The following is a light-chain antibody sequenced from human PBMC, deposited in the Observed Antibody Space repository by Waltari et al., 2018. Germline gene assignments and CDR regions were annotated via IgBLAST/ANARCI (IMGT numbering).Light chain of an antibody. CDR1: NIATKS. Sequence: SYVLTQPPSVSVAPGQTATIPCGGNNIATKSVHWYQQKPGQAPVLGVCFDSARPSGLPERFSGSNSGNTATLTISRVEPGDEADYFCQVWDNTSDQGIFGGGTKLTVL. J-gene: IGLJ2*01. V-gene: IGLV3-21*02. CDR3: QVWDNTSDQGI. CDR2: FDS.